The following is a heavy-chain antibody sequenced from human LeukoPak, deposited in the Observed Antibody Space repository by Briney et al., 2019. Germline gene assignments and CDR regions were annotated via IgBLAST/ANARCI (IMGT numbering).Heavy chain of an antibody. J-gene: IGHJ4*02. CDR3: ARVEYYHDSYAYDY. D-gene: IGHD3-22*01. CDR2: LYYRGST. V-gene: IGHV4-30-4*01. CDR1: GGSISSGDNY. Sequence: SETLSLTCTVSGGSISSGDNYWSWIRQPPGKGLEWIGFLYYRGSTYYNPSLESRVTISVDASKNQFSLKLSSVTAADTAVYYCARVEYYHDSYAYDYWGQGTLVTVSS.